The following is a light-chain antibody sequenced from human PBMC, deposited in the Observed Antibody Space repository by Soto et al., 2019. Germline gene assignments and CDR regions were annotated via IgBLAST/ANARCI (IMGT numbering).Light chain of an antibody. CDR2: AGT. V-gene: IGKV1-9*01. CDR1: QDINSY. J-gene: IGKJ4*01. CDR3: QQLHVYPST. Sequence: IQLTQSPSSLSASVGDRVTITCRGSQDINSYLAWYQQKPGKAPNLLIYAGTSLQSGVPSRFSGSGSGTAFTLTISSLQPEDFATYYCQQLHVYPSTFGGGTKVE.